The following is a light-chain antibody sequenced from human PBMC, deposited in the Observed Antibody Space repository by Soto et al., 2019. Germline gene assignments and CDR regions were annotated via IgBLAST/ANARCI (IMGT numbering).Light chain of an antibody. CDR1: SSDVGGYNY. Sequence: QSALTQPASVSGSPGQSITISCTGTSSDVGGYNYVSWYQQHPGKAPKLMIYDVINRPSGVSNRFSGSKSGNTASLTISGLQAEDEADYYCSSYTSSSTPLYVFGTGTKLTVL. J-gene: IGLJ1*01. CDR3: SSYTSSSTPLYV. CDR2: DVI. V-gene: IGLV2-14*01.